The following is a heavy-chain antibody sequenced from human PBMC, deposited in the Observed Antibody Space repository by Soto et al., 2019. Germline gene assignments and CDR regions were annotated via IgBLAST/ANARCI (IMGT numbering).Heavy chain of an antibody. CDR1: GYSFTAFY. CDR2: INPNSGGT. D-gene: IGHD2-21*01. V-gene: IGHV1-2*02. J-gene: IGHJ6*03. CDR3: ARANSIRPYFYNMDV. Sequence: QVQLVQSGAEVEKPGASVKVSCKAAGYSFTAFYIHWVRQARGQGFEWLGWINPNSGGTYYSQKFRARVTLTRYTSISTAYMELTGLSSDDTAVYYCARANSIRPYFYNMDVWGQGTTVTVSS.